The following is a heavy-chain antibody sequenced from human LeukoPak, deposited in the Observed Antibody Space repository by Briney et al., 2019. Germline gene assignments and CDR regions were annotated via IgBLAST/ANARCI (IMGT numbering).Heavy chain of an antibody. CDR2: MYSSGST. Sequence: SETLSLTCTVSGGSISSSSYYWGWIRQPQGKGLEWIGSMYSSGSTYYNPSLKSRVTISVDTSKNQFSLKLSSVTAADTAVYYCARSGSGYLRYYFDYWGQGTLVTVSS. CDR3: ARSGSGYLRYYFDY. D-gene: IGHD5-12*01. J-gene: IGHJ4*02. CDR1: GGSISSSSYY. V-gene: IGHV4-39*07.